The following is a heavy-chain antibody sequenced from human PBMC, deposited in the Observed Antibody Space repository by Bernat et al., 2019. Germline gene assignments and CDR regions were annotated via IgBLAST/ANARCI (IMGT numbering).Heavy chain of an antibody. CDR2: ISNSGGST. J-gene: IGHJ4*02. CDR3: AKSSSYLTGYYDY. D-gene: IGHD3-9*01. V-gene: IGHV3-23*04. Sequence: EVQLVESGGGLVQRGGSLSPSCAASGCTFSSYAVSWVRQAQGKGLKVVAMISNSGGSTDYADSEKGRFTITGDNTTNSLYLQLNSLRAEDTAVYYCAKSSSYLTGYYDYWGQGTLVTVSS. CDR1: GCTFSSYA.